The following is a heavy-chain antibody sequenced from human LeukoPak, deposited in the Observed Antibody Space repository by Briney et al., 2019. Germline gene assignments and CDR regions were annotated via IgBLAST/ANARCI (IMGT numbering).Heavy chain of an antibody. CDR2: IIPIFGTA. V-gene: IGHV1-69*13. Sequence: SVKVSCKASGGTFSSYAISWVRQAPGQGLEWMGGIIPIFGTANYAQKFQGRVTITADESTSTAYMELSSLRSEDTAVYYCAITMIVVVITTLDAFDISGQGTMVTVSS. J-gene: IGHJ3*02. CDR3: AITMIVVVITTLDAFDI. D-gene: IGHD3-22*01. CDR1: GGTFSSYA.